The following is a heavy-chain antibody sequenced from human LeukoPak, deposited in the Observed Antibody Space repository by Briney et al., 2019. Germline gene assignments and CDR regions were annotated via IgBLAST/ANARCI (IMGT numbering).Heavy chain of an antibody. J-gene: IGHJ6*03. Sequence: GGSLRLSCAASGFTFSTYAMTWVRQAPGKGLEWVSTINSGGSTYYADSVKGRFTISRDNSKNTLYLQMSRLRAEDTAVYYCARDPYNGSYGDDYYYYMDVWGKGTTVTISS. CDR3: ARDPYNGSYGDDYYYYMDV. D-gene: IGHD1-26*01. CDR1: GFTFSTYA. CDR2: INSGGST. V-gene: IGHV3-23*01.